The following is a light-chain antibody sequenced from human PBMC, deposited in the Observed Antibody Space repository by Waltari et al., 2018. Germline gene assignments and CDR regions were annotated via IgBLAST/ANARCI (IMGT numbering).Light chain of an antibody. CDR2: YAS. Sequence: CRASQSSGGSLHGYQPKPDQSPKLLIKYASQSISGVPSRFSGSGSGTDFTLTINSLEAEDAATYFCHQTSSLPITFGQGTRLEI. J-gene: IGKJ5*01. CDR3: HQTSSLPIT. CDR1: QSSGGS. V-gene: IGKV6-21*02.